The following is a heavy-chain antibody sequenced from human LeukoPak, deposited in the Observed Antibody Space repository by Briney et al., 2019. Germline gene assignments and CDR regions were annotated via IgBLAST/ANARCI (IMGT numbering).Heavy chain of an antibody. CDR2: ISYDGSNK. D-gene: IGHD4-17*01. V-gene: IGHV3-30*18. Sequence: PGGSLRLSCAASGFTFSSYGMHWVRQAPGKGLEWVAVISYDGSNKYYADFVKGRFTISRDNSKNTLYLQMNSLRAEDTAVYYCAKGGKYYGDYSMDVWGKGTTVTVSS. J-gene: IGHJ6*04. CDR1: GFTFSSYG. CDR3: AKGGKYYGDYSMDV.